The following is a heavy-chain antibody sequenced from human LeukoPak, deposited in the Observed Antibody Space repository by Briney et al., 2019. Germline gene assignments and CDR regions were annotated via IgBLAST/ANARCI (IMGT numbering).Heavy chain of an antibody. V-gene: IGHV3-64*01. Sequence: GWSLRLSCAASGFTFSNYAMHWVRQAPGNGLEYVSAISSNGHSTDYAISVKGRFTISRDNSKNTLYLQMGSLGAEDMALYYCARRPYSGSYYVDYWGQGTLVTVSS. J-gene: IGHJ4*02. D-gene: IGHD1-26*01. CDR3: ARRPYSGSYYVDY. CDR1: GFTFSNYA. CDR2: ISSNGHST.